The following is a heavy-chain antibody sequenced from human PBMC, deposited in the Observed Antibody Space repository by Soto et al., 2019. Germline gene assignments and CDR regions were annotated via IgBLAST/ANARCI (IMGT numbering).Heavy chain of an antibody. CDR3: ARVRGYCSSTSCYHFDY. D-gene: IGHD2-2*01. CDR2: IYYSGST. Sequence: SETLSLTCTVSGGSISSYYWSWIRQPPGKGLEWIGYIYYSGSTNYNPSLKSRVTISVDTSKNQFSLKLSSVIAADTAVYYCARVRGYCSSTSCYHFDYWGQGTRVTVS. J-gene: IGHJ4*02. V-gene: IGHV4-59*01. CDR1: GGSISSYY.